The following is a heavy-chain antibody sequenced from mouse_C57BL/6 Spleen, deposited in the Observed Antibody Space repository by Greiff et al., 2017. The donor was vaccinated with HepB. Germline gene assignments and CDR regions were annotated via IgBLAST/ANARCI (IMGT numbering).Heavy chain of an antibody. CDR3: ARSQLRVRPWFAY. CDR1: GYAFTNYL. J-gene: IGHJ3*01. D-gene: IGHD3-2*02. Sequence: VQLQQSGAELVRPGTSVKVSCKASGYAFTNYLIEWVKQRPGQGLEWIGVINPGSGGTNYNEKFKGKATLTADKSSSTAYMQLSSLTSADSAVYFCARSQLRVRPWFAYWGQGTLVTVSA. CDR2: INPGSGGT. V-gene: IGHV1-54*01.